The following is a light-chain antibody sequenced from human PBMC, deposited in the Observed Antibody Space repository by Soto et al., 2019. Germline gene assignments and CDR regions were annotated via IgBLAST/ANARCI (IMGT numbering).Light chain of an antibody. V-gene: IGKV1-9*01. CDR3: QQLISYPVT. J-gene: IGKJ4*01. Sequence: DIQLTQSPSFLSASVGDRVTITCRASQGISSYLAWYQQKPGKAPKLLIYAASTLQRGAPSRFSGGGSGTEFTLTISSLQPEDFATYFCQQLISYPVTFGGGIKVEIK. CDR2: AAS. CDR1: QGISSY.